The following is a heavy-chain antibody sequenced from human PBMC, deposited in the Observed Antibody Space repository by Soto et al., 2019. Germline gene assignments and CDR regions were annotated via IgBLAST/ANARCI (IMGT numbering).Heavy chain of an antibody. CDR1: GYTFTSYA. CDR3: ARDRYSSGPGDY. CDR2: INAGNGNT. Sequence: ASVKVSCKASGYTFTSYAMHWVRQAPGQRLEWMGWINAGNGNTKYSQKFQGRVTITRDTSASTAYMELSSLRSEDTAVYYCARDRYSSGPGDYWGQGTPVTVSS. D-gene: IGHD6-19*01. V-gene: IGHV1-3*01. J-gene: IGHJ4*02.